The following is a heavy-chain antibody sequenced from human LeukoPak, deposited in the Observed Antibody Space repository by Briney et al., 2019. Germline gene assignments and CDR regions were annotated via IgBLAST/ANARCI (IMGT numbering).Heavy chain of an antibody. J-gene: IGHJ4*02. CDR1: GYSFTTYW. CDR3: ARRQGCSSTSCPPDY. CDR2: IYPGDSDT. Sequence: GESLKISCRGSGYSFTTYWIGWVRQMPGKGLEWMGIIYPGDSDTRYTPSFQGQVTMSADKSINTAYLQWSSLKASDTAIYYCARRQGCSSTSCPPDYWGQGTLVTVSP. V-gene: IGHV5-51*01. D-gene: IGHD2-2*01.